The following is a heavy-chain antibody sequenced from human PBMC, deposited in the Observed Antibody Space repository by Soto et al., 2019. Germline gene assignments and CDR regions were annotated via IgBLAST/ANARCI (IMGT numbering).Heavy chain of an antibody. CDR2: ISSSSSYI. CDR3: SRDQGDNYYYGIDV. J-gene: IGHJ6*02. V-gene: IGHV3-21*01. Sequence: PGGSLRLSCAASGFTFSSYSMNWVRQAPGKGLEWVSSISSSSSYIYYADSVKGRFTISRDNAKNSLYLQMNSLRAEDTAVYYCSRDQGDNYYYGIDVRAQRTTVTGSS. CDR1: GFTFSSYS.